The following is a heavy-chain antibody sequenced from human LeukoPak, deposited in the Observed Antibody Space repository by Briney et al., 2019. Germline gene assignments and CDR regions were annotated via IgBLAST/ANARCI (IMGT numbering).Heavy chain of an antibody. Sequence: GASVKVSCKASGYTFTSYAMHWVRQAPGQRLEWMGWINAGNGSTKYSQKFQGRVTITRDTSASTAYMELSSLRSEDTAVYYCASYDYVWGSYYTTPLDYWGQGTLVTVSS. CDR3: ASYDYVWGSYYTTPLDY. CDR1: GYTFTSYA. D-gene: IGHD3-16*01. V-gene: IGHV1-3*01. CDR2: INAGNGST. J-gene: IGHJ4*02.